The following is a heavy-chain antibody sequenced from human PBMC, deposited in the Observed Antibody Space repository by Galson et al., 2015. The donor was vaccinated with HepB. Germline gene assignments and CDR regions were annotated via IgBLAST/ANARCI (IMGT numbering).Heavy chain of an antibody. CDR3: AKRTYTSSSPC. CDR2: ISASGGNT. Sequence: SLRLSCAASGFTFSSSAMNWVRQAPGKGLEWVSAISASGGNTYYADSVKGRFTISRDNPKNRLYLQMNSLRAEDTAVYYCAKRTYTSSSPCWGQGTLVTVSS. CDR1: GFTFSSSA. J-gene: IGHJ4*02. D-gene: IGHD6-6*01. V-gene: IGHV3-23*01.